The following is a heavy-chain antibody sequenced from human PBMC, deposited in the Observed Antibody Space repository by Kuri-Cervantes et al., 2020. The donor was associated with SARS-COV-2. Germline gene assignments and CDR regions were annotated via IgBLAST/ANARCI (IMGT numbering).Heavy chain of an antibody. CDR2: IIPIFGTA. V-gene: IGHV1-69*13. Sequence: SVKVSCKASGVTFSSYAISWVRQAPGQGLEWMGGIIPIFGTANYAQKFQGRVTITADESTSTAYMELSSLRSEDTAVYYCARLGVDYDFWSGYYRPFDYWGQGTLVTVSS. J-gene: IGHJ4*02. CDR1: GVTFSSYA. CDR3: ARLGVDYDFWSGYYRPFDY. D-gene: IGHD3-3*01.